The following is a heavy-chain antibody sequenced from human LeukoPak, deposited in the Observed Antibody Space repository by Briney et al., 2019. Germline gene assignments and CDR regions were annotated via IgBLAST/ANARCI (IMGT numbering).Heavy chain of an antibody. Sequence: PSETLSLTCSDSGFSLKTYYCSWLRQPPGKTLEWIGYIYHTGTTNSNPSLQSRLTMSVDTSKNQFFLRLSSVTPADTALYFCARQAEDYSCFRFDLWGRGTLVTVSS. V-gene: IGHV4-59*01. J-gene: IGHJ2*01. CDR1: GFSLKTYY. D-gene: IGHD1-26*01. CDR2: IYHTGTT. CDR3: ARQAEDYSCFRFDL.